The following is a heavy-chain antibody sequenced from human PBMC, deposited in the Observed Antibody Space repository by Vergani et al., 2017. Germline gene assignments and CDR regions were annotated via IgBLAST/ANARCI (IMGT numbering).Heavy chain of an antibody. D-gene: IGHD2-15*01. CDR1: CDSVISTDYH. Sequence: QVQLQESGPGLVKPSETLSLTCTVSCDSVISTDYHWGWIRQPPGKGLEWIGSMDYSGSTSYNPSLESRISISFETPKNQFSLRLTSVTAADTAVYYCASKRGACRAAYCHSYDFWVPGTLVGVSS. J-gene: IGHJ4*02. V-gene: IGHV4-39*01. CDR3: ASKRGACRAAYCHSYDF. CDR2: MDYSGST.